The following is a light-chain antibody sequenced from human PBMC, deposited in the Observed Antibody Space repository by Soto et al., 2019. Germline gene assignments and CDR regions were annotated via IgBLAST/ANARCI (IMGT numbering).Light chain of an antibody. CDR1: QSVSSY. CDR2: GAS. CDR3: QQYGSSPLT. Sequence: EIVLTQSPATLSLSPGERATLSCRASQSVSSYLAWYQQKPGPAPRLLIYGASSRATGIPDRFSGSGSGTDFTLTISRLEPEDFAVYYCQQYGSSPLTFGGGTKVDIK. V-gene: IGKV3-20*01. J-gene: IGKJ4*01.